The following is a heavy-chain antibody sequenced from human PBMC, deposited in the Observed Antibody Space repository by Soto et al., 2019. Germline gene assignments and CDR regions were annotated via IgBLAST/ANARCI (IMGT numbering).Heavy chain of an antibody. V-gene: IGHV3-23*01. Sequence: GGSLRLSCAASRFTFSNYAMSWVRQSPGKGLEWVSTISGGGGATYYANSVKGRFTIARDNSKSTLYLQMNSLRAEDTALYYCARRGASCSGGSCFYFDCWGQGTLVTVSS. J-gene: IGHJ4*02. CDR3: ARRGASCSGGSCFYFDC. D-gene: IGHD2-15*01. CDR2: ISGGGGAT. CDR1: RFTFSNYA.